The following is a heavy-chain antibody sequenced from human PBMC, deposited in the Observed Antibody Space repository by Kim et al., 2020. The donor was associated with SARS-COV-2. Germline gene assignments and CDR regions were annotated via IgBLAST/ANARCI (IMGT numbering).Heavy chain of an antibody. J-gene: IGHJ6*03. Sequence: YYADSVKGRFTISRDNSKNTLYLQRNSLRAEDTAVYYCAGGRNYYYMDVWGKGTTVTVSS. V-gene: IGHV3-30*01. D-gene: IGHD2-15*01. CDR3: AGGRNYYYMDV.